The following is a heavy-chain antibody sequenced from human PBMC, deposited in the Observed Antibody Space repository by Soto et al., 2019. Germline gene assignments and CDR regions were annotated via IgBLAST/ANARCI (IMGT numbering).Heavy chain of an antibody. CDR3: AKDLGGDYEVWDYYYYGMDV. D-gene: IGHD4-17*01. V-gene: IGHV3-23*01. CDR2: ISGSGGST. CDR1: GFTFSSYA. J-gene: IGHJ6*02. Sequence: GGSLRLSCAASGFTFSSYAMSWVRQAPGKGLEWVSAISGSGGSTYYADSVKGRFTISRDNSKNTLYLQMNSLRAEDTAVYYCAKDLGGDYEVWDYYYYGMDVWGQGTTVTV.